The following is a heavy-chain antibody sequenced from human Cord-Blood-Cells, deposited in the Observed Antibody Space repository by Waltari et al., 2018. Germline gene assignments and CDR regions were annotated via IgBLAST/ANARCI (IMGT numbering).Heavy chain of an antibody. D-gene: IGHD3-16*02. V-gene: IGHV4-34*01. CDR1: GGSFSGYY. CDR2: INHSGST. CDR3: ARGSTYYDYVWGSYRLDAFDI. J-gene: IGHJ3*02. Sequence: QVQLQQWGAGLLKPSETLSLTCAVYGGSFSGYYWSWIRQPPGKGVGWIGEINHSGSTTSNPSLKSRVTISVDTSKNQFSLKLGSVTAADTAVYYCARGSTYYDYVWGSYRLDAFDIWGQGTMVTVSS.